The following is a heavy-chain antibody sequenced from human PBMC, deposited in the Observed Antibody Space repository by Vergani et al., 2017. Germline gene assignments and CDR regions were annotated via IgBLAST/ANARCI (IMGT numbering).Heavy chain of an antibody. Sequence: QVQLQESGPGLVKSSETLSLTCSVPFDSTRNLYCNWIRQPPGKGLEWIGSIHSSENTNYNPSLKTRVTISVDTSKNQFSLTLTSVTAAETAVYYCASDTHSGQRADRWGQGILVTVTS. V-gene: IGHV4-59*11. CDR2: IHSSENT. CDR3: ASDTHSGQRADR. D-gene: IGHD6-19*01. CDR1: FDSTRNLY. J-gene: IGHJ5*02.